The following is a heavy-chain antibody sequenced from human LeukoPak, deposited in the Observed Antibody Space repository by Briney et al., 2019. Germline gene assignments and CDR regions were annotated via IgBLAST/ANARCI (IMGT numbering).Heavy chain of an antibody. V-gene: IGHV4-34*01. CDR3: ARPHTHYDILTGYYSYFDY. J-gene: IGHJ4*02. CDR1: GGSFSGYY. D-gene: IGHD3-9*01. Sequence: SETLSLTCAVYGGSFSGYYWSWIRQPPGKGLEWIGEINHGGSTNYNPSLKSRVTISVDTSKNQFSLKLSSVTAADTAVYYCARPHTHYDILTGYYSYFDYWGQGTLVTVSS. CDR2: INHGGST.